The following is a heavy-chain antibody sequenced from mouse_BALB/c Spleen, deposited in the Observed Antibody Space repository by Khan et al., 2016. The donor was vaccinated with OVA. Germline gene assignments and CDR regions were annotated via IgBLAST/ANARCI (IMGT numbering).Heavy chain of an antibody. CDR1: GFNIKDYY. CDR2: IDPENGNS. Sequence: VQLQQSGAELVRPGALVKLSCKGSGFNIKDYYMQWVKQRPEQGLEWIGWIDPENGNSIYDPKFQGKASIPADTSSNTAYLQRSSLTSEDTAVYYCARSILLYFDYWGQGTTLTVSS. D-gene: IGHD2-3*01. CDR3: ARSILLYFDY. V-gene: IGHV14-1*02. J-gene: IGHJ2*01.